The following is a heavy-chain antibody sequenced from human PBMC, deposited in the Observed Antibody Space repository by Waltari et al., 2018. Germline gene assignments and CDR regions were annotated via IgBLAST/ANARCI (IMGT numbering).Heavy chain of an antibody. CDR2: IIPILGIA. Sequence: QVQLVQSGAAVKKPGSSVKVSCKASGGTFSSYTISWVRQAPGQGLEWMGRIIPILGIANYAQKFQGRVTITADKSTSTAYMELSSLRSEDTAVYYCARATVLRYFDWLSPAWGQGTLVTVSS. V-gene: IGHV1-69*02. CDR1: GGTFSSYT. CDR3: ARATVLRYFDWLSPA. J-gene: IGHJ5*02. D-gene: IGHD3-9*01.